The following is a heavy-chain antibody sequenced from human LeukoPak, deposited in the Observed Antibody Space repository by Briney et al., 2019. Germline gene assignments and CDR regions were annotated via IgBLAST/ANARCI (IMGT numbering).Heavy chain of an antibody. CDR1: GGSISGGY. CDR3: AKSYFDYSTYYSYYFNL. J-gene: IGHJ4*02. D-gene: IGHD4-11*01. Sequence: PSETLSLTCTVSGGSISGGYWSWIRQPPGRGLEWIGYVYTSGSTNYNPSLKSRVTISVDTSKSQFALKLSSLTAADTAVYYCAKSYFDYSTYYSYYFNLWGQGALVTVSS. CDR2: VYTSGST. V-gene: IGHV4-4*09.